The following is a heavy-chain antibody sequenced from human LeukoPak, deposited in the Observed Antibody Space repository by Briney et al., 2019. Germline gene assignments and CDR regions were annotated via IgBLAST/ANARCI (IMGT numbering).Heavy chain of an antibody. V-gene: IGHV3-30*18. Sequence: GGSLRLSCAASGFTFSSYGMHWVRQAPGKGLEWVAVISYDGSNKYYADSVKGRFTISRDNSKNTLYLQINSLRAEDTAVYYCAKDPHYYGSSPFDPWGQGTLVTVSS. CDR3: AKDPHYYGSSPFDP. J-gene: IGHJ5*02. D-gene: IGHD3-10*01. CDR1: GFTFSSYG. CDR2: ISYDGSNK.